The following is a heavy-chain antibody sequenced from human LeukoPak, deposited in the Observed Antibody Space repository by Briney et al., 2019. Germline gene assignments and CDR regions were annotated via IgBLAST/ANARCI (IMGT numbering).Heavy chain of an antibody. CDR3: ARCHEMELDY. D-gene: IGHD1-1*01. CDR1: GGSISSYY. Sequence: SETLSLTCTVSGGSISSYYWSWIRQPPGKGLEWIGSIYYSGSTYYNPSLKSRVTISVDTSKNQFSLKLSSVTAADTAVYYCARCHEMELDYWGQGTLVTVSS. CDR2: IYYSGST. V-gene: IGHV4-39*07. J-gene: IGHJ4*02.